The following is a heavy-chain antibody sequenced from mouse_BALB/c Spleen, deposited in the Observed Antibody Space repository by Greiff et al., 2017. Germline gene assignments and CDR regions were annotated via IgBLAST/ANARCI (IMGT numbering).Heavy chain of an antibody. CDR3: ARDDRAARATSFAY. Sequence: EVKLEESGGGLVKPGGSLKLSCAASGFTFSDYYMYWVRQTPEKRLEWVATISDGGSYTYYPDSVKGRFTISRDNAKNNLYLQMSSLKSEDTAMYYCARDDRAARATSFAYWGQGTLVTVSA. V-gene: IGHV5-4*02. J-gene: IGHJ3*01. CDR1: GFTFSDYY. CDR2: ISDGGSYT. D-gene: IGHD3-1*01.